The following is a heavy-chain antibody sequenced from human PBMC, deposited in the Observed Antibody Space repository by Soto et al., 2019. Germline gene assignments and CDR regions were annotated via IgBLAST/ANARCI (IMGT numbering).Heavy chain of an antibody. Sequence: QLQLQESGPGLVKPSETLSLTCIVSGGSISGTTYYWAWIRQPPGKGLEWIGSVYFDGSTYYNPSLKSRVTSSVDTSKNHYSLRLTSVTAADTALYYCARCPRGYGSGTTSQDYWGQGTLVTVSS. CDR2: VYFDGST. CDR1: GGSISGTTYY. CDR3: ARCPRGYGSGTTSQDY. J-gene: IGHJ4*02. D-gene: IGHD3-10*01. V-gene: IGHV4-39*02.